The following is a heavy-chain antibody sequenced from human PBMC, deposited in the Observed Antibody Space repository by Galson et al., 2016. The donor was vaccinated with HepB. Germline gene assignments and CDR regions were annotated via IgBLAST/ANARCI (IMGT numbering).Heavy chain of an antibody. CDR1: GGSLSDNY. J-gene: IGHJ3*02. CDR2: INHRGST. D-gene: IGHD3-16*01. V-gene: IGHV4-34*01. CDR3: ARVTLGRYGRQGTFDI. Sequence: SETLSLTCGVSGGSLSDNYWTWIRQAPGKGLEWIAEINHRGSTNYNPSLKSRVTISVDTSKNQFSLSLTSATAADTAVYFCARVTLGRYGRQGTFDIWGQGTLVTVSS.